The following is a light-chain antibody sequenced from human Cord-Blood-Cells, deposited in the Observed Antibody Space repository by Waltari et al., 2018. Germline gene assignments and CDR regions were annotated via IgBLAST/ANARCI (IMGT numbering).Light chain of an antibody. CDR1: SRDVGSYNL. V-gene: IGLV2-23*02. CDR3: CSYAGSSTL. J-gene: IGLJ2*01. Sequence: QSALTQPASVSGSPGQSIPISCTGTSRDVGSYNLFSWYQQHPGKAPKLMIYEVSKRPSGVSNRFSGSKSGNTASLTISGLQAEDEADYYCCSYAGSSTLFGGGTKLTVL. CDR2: EVS.